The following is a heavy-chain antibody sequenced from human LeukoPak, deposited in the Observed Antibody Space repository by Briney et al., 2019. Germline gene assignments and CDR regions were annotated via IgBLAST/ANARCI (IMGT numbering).Heavy chain of an antibody. D-gene: IGHD6-6*01. CDR2: ISGSGGST. Sequence: GGSLRLSCAASGFTFSSYAMSWVRQAPGKGLEWVSAISGSGGSTYYADSVKGRFTISRDNSKNTLYLQMNSLRAEDTAVYYCARIPIAARQSSWYFDLWGRGTLVTVSS. V-gene: IGHV3-23*01. CDR3: ARIPIAARQSSWYFDL. J-gene: IGHJ2*01. CDR1: GFTFSSYA.